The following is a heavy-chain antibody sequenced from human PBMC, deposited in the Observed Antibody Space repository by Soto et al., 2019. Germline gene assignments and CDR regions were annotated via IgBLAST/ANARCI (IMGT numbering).Heavy chain of an antibody. CDR2: IWYDGSNK. CDR1: GFTFSSYG. Sequence: QVQLVESGGGVVQPGRSLRLSCAASGFTFSSYGMHWVRQAPGKGLEWVAVIWYDGSNKYYADSVKGRFTISRDNSKNTLYLQMNSLRAEDTAVYYCARAMGSTYYFDYWGQETLVTVSS. CDR3: ARAMGSTYYFDY. D-gene: IGHD3-10*01. V-gene: IGHV3-33*01. J-gene: IGHJ4*02.